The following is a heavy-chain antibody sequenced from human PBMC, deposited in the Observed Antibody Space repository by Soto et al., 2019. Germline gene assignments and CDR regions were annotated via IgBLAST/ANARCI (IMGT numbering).Heavy chain of an antibody. CDR3: ERDQVFTMVRGVIKPPFDD. J-gene: IGHJ4*02. V-gene: IGHV1-3*01. CDR1: GYTFTSYA. Sequence: ASVKVSCKASGYTFTSYAMHWVRQAPGQRLEWMGWINAGNGNTKYSQKFQGRVTITRDTSASTAYMELSSLRSEDTAVYYCERDQVFTMVRGVIKPPFDDWGQGTLVPVSS. CDR2: INAGNGNT. D-gene: IGHD3-10*01.